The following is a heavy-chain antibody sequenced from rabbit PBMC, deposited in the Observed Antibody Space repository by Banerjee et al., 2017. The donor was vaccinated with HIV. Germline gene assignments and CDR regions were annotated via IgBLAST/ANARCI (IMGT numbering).Heavy chain of an antibody. J-gene: IGHJ4*01. V-gene: IGHV1S45*01. D-gene: IGHD2-1*01. CDR1: GFSFSNKYV. Sequence: QEQLEESGGDLVKPEGSLTLTCTASGFSFSNKYVMCWVRQAPGKGLEWIACINTSNGNTVYASWAKGRFTISKTSSTTVTLQMTSLTVADMATYFCARANDGVVGLNLWGPGTLVTVS. CDR3: ARANDGVVGLNL. CDR2: INTSNGNT.